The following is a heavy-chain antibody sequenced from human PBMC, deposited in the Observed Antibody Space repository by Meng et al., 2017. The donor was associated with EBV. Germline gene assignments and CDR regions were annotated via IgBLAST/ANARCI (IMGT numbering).Heavy chain of an antibody. CDR1: GGSVNNESYY. V-gene: IGHV4-61*01. D-gene: IGHD4-11*01. J-gene: IGHJ5*02. Sequence: QVQLQESGPGLVKPSGXLSLTCXVPGGSVNNESYYWGWIRQPPGKGLEYIGYIYYTGSTNYNSSLKSRVTISLDKSKNQFSLKLTSLTAADTAIYYCARGDYTNYPRWFDTWGQGTLVTVSS. CDR2: IYYTGST. CDR3: ARGDYTNYPRWFDT.